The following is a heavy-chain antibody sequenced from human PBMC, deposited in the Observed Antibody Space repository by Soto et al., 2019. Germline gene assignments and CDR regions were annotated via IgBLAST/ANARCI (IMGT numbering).Heavy chain of an antibody. V-gene: IGHV1-69*06. CDR3: ARGAGYDSSGYYPRFDY. CDR2: IIPIFGTA. CDR1: GGTFSSYA. J-gene: IGHJ4*02. Sequence: QVQLVQSGAEVKKPGSSVKVSCKASGGTFSSYAISWVRQAPGQGLEWMGGIIPIFGTANYAQKFQGRVTITADKSPITAYMERSSLRSEDTAVYYCARGAGYDSSGYYPRFDYWGQGTLVTVSS. D-gene: IGHD3-22*01.